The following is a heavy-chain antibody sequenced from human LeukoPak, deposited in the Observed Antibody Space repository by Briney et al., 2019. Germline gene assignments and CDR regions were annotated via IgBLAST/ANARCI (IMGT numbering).Heavy chain of an antibody. CDR1: GFTFSSYG. Sequence: GGSLRLSCAASGFTFSSYGMSWVRQAPGKGLEWASAISGSGGSTYYADSVKGRFTISRDNSKNTLYLQMNSLRAEDTAVYYCASLGYYDFWSGYRYYYYMDVWGKGTTVRISS. CDR2: ISGSGGST. J-gene: IGHJ6*03. V-gene: IGHV3-23*01. CDR3: ASLGYYDFWSGYRYYYYMDV. D-gene: IGHD3-3*01.